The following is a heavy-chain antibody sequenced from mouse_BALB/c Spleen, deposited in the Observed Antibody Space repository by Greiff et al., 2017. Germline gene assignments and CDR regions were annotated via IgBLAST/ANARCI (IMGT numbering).Heavy chain of an antibody. Sequence: EVQLQESGGGLVKPGGSLKLSCAASGFTFSSYAMSWVRQTPEKRLEWVASISSGGSTYYPDSVKGRFTITRDNARNILYLQMSSLRSEDTAMYYSARGDYYDSQNAMDYWGQGTSVTVSS. CDR2: ISSGGST. V-gene: IGHV5-6-5*01. J-gene: IGHJ4*01. CDR1: GFTFSSYA. CDR3: ARGDYYDSQNAMDY. D-gene: IGHD1-1*01.